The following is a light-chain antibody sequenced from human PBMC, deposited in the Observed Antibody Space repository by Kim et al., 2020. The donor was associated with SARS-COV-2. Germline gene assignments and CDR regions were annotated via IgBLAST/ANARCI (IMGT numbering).Light chain of an antibody. J-gene: IGLJ3*02. CDR1: NVEAKS. CDR3: QVCAGSEDRPV. Sequence: PGDTARIVCGGDNVEAKSVDWYQQRPGLATVLVVYFNDDRPSGIPDRFSGSNSGKTATLTIASVEAGDKAFYFCQVCAGSEDRPVCGGGTQLTVL. V-gene: IGLV3-21*02. CDR2: FND.